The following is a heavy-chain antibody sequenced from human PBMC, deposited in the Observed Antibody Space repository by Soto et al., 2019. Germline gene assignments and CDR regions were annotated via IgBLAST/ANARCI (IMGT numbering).Heavy chain of an antibody. CDR1: GFSFSDHY. D-gene: IGHD3-3*01. V-gene: IGHV3-72*01. CDR2: TRNKANRYTT. CDR3: GRVGDYNFWSGPDY. Sequence: GGSLRLSCAASGFSFSDHYMDWVRQAPGKGLEWVARTRNKANRYTTEYAAPVKGRFTISRDDSKNSLYLQMSSLQTEDTAVYYCGRVGDYNFWSGPDYWGQGTLVTVSS. J-gene: IGHJ4*02.